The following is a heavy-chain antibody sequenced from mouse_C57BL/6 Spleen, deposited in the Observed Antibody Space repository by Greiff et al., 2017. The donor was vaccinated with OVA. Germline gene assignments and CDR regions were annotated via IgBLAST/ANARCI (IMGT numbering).Heavy chain of an antibody. CDR1: GFTFSNYW. CDR3: TVGGFLRDY. J-gene: IGHJ2*01. CDR2: IRMKSDNYAT. Sequence: EVQGVESGGGLVQPGGSMKLSCVASGFTFSNYWMNWVRQSPEKGLEWVAQIRMKSDNYATHYAESVKGRFTISRDDSKSSVYLQMNNLRAEDTGIYYCTVGGFLRDYWGQGTTLTVSS. D-gene: IGHD1-1*02. V-gene: IGHV6-3*01.